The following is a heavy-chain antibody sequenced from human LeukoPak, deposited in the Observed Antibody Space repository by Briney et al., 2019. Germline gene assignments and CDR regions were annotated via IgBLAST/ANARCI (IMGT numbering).Heavy chain of an antibody. CDR3: ARGCSSTSCHTADNWFDP. D-gene: IGHD2-2*01. Sequence: GGSLRLSCAASVFTFSDYYMSCIRQAPGKGLEWVSYISSSSSYTNYADSVKGRFTISRDNAKNSLYLQMNSLRAEDTAVYYCARGCSSTSCHTADNWFDPWGQGTLVTVSS. CDR2: ISSSSSYT. CDR1: VFTFSDYY. V-gene: IGHV3-11*03. J-gene: IGHJ5*02.